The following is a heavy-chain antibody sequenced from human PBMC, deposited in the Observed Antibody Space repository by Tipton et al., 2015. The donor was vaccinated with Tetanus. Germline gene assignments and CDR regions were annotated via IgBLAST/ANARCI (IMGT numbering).Heavy chain of an antibody. Sequence: EASGFSLSDYWMSWIRQTPGKGLEWVAYISASGHPIFYTDSVKGRFTISTDNTKNHLYLQMNSLRVEDTGLYFCARDNYDSKDFSDYWGQGTLITVSS. CDR3: ARDNYDSKDFSDY. J-gene: IGHJ4*02. CDR1: GFSLSDYW. D-gene: IGHD3-3*01. V-gene: IGHV3-11*01. CDR2: ISASGHPI.